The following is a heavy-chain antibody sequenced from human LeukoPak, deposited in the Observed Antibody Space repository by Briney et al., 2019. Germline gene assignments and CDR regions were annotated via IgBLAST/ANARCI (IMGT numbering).Heavy chain of an antibody. V-gene: IGHV4-30-2*03. CDR2: IYYSGST. J-gene: IGHJ3*02. Sequence: SETLFLTCAVSGGSISSGGYSWSWIRQPPGKGLEWIGSIYYSGSTYYNPSLKSRVTISVDTSKNQFSLKLSSVTAADTAVYYCARFDHNEGDAFDIWGQGTMVTVSS. CDR1: GGSISSGGYS. D-gene: IGHD3-9*01. CDR3: ARFDHNEGDAFDI.